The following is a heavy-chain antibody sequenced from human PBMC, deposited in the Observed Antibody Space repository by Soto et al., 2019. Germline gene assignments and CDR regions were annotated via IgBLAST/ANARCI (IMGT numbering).Heavy chain of an antibody. J-gene: IGHJ5*02. CDR3: ARWGPYSVVVVTNWFDP. CDR1: GGSISSGGYY. D-gene: IGHD2-21*02. CDR2: IYYSGST. V-gene: IGHV4-31*03. Sequence: SETLSLTCTVSGGSISSGGYYWSWIRQHPGKGLEWIGYIYYSGSTYYNPSLKSRVTISVDTSKNQFSLKLSSVTAADTAVYYCARWGPYSVVVVTNWFDPWGQGTLVTVSS.